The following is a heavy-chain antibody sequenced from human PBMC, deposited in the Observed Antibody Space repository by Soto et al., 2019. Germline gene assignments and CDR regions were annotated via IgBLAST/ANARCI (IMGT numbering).Heavy chain of an antibody. CDR1: EFKRSNCG. D-gene: IGHD6-19*01. Sequence: LRDSSRAAEFKRSNCGRNCVRKATGKGLEWISCIGSSSVTIFHADSVKGRFTISRDSAKNSLYLQMNSLRAEDTAMYYCARVPSSGWPYFFDYWGLGTLVTVSS. CDR3: ARVPSSGWPYFFDY. J-gene: IGHJ4*02. CDR2: IGSSSVTI. V-gene: IGHV3-48*01.